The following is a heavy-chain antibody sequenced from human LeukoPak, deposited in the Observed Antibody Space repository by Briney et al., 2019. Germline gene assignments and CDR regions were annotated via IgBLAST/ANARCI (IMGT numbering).Heavy chain of an antibody. CDR3: ARDLSEAKQLSRPYYYYGMDV. J-gene: IGHJ6*02. CDR2: INHSGST. Sequence: SETLSLTCAVYGVSFSGYYWSWIRQPPGKGLEWIGEINHSGSTNYNPSLKSRVTISVDTSKNQFSLKLSSVTAADTAVYYCARDLSEAKQLSRPYYYYGMDVWGQGTTVTVSS. D-gene: IGHD6-6*01. CDR1: GVSFSGYY. V-gene: IGHV4-34*01.